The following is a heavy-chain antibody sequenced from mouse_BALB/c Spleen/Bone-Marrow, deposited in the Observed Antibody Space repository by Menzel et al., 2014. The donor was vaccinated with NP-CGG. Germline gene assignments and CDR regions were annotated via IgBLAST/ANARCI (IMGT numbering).Heavy chain of an antibody. CDR2: IYPGDGDT. V-gene: IGHV1-80*01. CDR1: GYAFSFYW. Sequence: QVQLQQSGAELVRPGSSVKISCKTSGYAFSFYWMNWVKQRPGQGLEWIGQIYPGDGDTNYNGKFKGKATLTADTSSGTAYMQLSRLTSEDSAVYFCARAGLSTDYWGQGTSLTVSS. D-gene: IGHD1-1*01. J-gene: IGHJ2*02. CDR3: ARAGLSTDY.